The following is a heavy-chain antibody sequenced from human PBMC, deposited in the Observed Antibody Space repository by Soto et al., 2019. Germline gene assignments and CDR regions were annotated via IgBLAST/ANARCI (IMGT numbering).Heavy chain of an antibody. CDR1: GFTFDDYT. V-gene: IGHV3-43*01. D-gene: IGHD3-3*01. CDR3: AKGAALRFLEWLFMDV. Sequence: PGGSLRLSCAASGFTFDDYTMYWVRQAPGKGLEWVSLISWDGGSTYYADSVKGRFTISRDNSKNSLYLQMNSLRTEDTALYYCAKGAALRFLEWLFMDVWGQGTTVTVSS. J-gene: IGHJ6*02. CDR2: ISWDGGST.